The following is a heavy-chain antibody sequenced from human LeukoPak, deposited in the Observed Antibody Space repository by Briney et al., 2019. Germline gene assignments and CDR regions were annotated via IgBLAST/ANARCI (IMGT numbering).Heavy chain of an antibody. J-gene: IGHJ4*02. Sequence: SETLSLTCTVSGGSITSSNYFWGWIRQSPGKGLEWVGSIYYSGSTYYNPSLKSRVTISVETSKIQFSLKLSSVTAADSAVYYCARDSCSSTSCRRKFDNWGQGTLVTVSS. CDR1: GGSITSSNYF. CDR2: IYYSGST. V-gene: IGHV4-39*07. CDR3: ARDSCSSTSCRRKFDN. D-gene: IGHD2-2*01.